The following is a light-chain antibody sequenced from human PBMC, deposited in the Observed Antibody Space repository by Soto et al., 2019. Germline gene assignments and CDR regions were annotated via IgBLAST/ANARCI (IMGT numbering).Light chain of an antibody. CDR2: DVS. J-gene: IGLJ1*01. Sequence: QSVLAQPASVSWSPGQSITISCTGTSGDVGAYDFVSWYQHHPGKAPRLVIYDVSRRPAGASDRFSGSKSGSTASLTISTLQAEDEADYYCVSFTVTYSYVFGTGTKVTVL. V-gene: IGLV2-14*01. CDR1: SGDVGAYDF. CDR3: VSFTVTYSYV.